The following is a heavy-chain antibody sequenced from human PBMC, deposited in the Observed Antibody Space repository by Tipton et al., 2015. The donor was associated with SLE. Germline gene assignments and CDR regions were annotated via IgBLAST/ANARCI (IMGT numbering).Heavy chain of an antibody. CDR1: GFTFSSYW. D-gene: IGHD6-13*01. Sequence: SLRLSCAASGFTFSSYWMSWVRQTPGKGLEWVANIKEDGSEEYYVDSVKGRFTISRDNAKNSLYLQMNNLRAEDTAVYYCARARGSRCHAGSSCRYYYYGMDVWGQETTVTVSS. CDR3: ARARGSRCHAGSSCRYYYYGMDV. V-gene: IGHV3-7*01. CDR2: IKEDGSEE. J-gene: IGHJ6*02.